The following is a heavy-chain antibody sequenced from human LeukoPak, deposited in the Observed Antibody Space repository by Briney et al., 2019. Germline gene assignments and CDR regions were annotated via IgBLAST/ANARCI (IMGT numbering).Heavy chain of an antibody. J-gene: IGHJ4*02. Sequence: SVKVSCKASGGTFSSYAISWVRQAPGQGLEWMGRIIPILGIANYAQKFQGRCTITADKSTSTAYMELSSLRSEDTAVYYCARLPLNGDYFDYWGQGTLVTVSS. CDR2: IIPILGIA. CDR1: GGTFSSYA. D-gene: IGHD4-17*01. V-gene: IGHV1-69*04. CDR3: ARLPLNGDYFDY.